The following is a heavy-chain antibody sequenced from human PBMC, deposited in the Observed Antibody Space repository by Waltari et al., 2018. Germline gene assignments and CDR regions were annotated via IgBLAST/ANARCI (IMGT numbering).Heavy chain of an antibody. D-gene: IGHD6-6*01. Sequence: EVQLVESGGGLVKPGGSLRLSWAASGFTFSSSSLTWFRRAPGKGLEWVSSISSSSSYIYYADSVKGRFTISRDNAKNSLYLQMNSLRAEDTAVYYCARSKIAARVIDYWGQGTLVTVSS. CDR2: ISSSSSYI. CDR1: GFTFSSSS. V-gene: IGHV3-21*01. CDR3: ARSKIAARVIDY. J-gene: IGHJ4*02.